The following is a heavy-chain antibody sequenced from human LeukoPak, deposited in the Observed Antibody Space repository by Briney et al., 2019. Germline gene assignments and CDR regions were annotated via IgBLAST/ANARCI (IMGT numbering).Heavy chain of an antibody. CDR2: IYYSGST. CDR1: GGSVSSGSYY. V-gene: IGHV4-61*01. Sequence: PSETLSLTCTVSGGSVSSGSYYWSLIRQPPGKGLEWIGYIYYSGSTNYNPSLKSRVTISVDTSKNQFSLKLSSVTAADTAVYYCARDSYGMDVWGKGTTVTVSS. CDR3: ARDSYGMDV. J-gene: IGHJ6*04.